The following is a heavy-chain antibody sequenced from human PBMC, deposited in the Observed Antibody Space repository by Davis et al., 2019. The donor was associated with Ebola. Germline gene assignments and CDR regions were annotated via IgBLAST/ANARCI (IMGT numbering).Heavy chain of an antibody. Sequence: GESLKISCAASGFTFSSYSMNWVRQAPGKGLEWVSSIRSSSTYIYYADSVKGRFTISRDNAKNSLDLQMNSLRAEDTAVYFCAAGWQYPRAWGQGTLVTVSS. D-gene: IGHD2-15*01. J-gene: IGHJ5*02. CDR1: GFTFSSYS. CDR3: AAGWQYPRA. V-gene: IGHV3-21*01. CDR2: IRSSSTYI.